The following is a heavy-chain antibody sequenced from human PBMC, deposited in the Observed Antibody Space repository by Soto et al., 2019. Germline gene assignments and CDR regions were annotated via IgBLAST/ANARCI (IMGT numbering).Heavy chain of an antibody. CDR3: ARGDYSEAFEI. D-gene: IGHD3-10*01. V-gene: IGHV4-59*01. J-gene: IGHJ3*02. Sequence: PSETLALTCTVSGGSISSYFWSWIRQPPGKGLEWIGYIYYSGSTNYNPSLKSRVTISVDTSKNQFSLKLSSVTAADTAVYYCARGDYSEAFEIWGQGTMVTVSS. CDR2: IYYSGST. CDR1: GGSISSYF.